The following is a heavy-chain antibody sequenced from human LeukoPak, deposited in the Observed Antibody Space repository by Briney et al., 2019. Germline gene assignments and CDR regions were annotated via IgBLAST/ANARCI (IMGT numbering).Heavy chain of an antibody. CDR1: GGSISSDGYS. CDR3: ARQRSYLLDC. CDR2: IYHTGST. Sequence: PSETLSLTCAVSGGSISSDGYSWSWIRQPPGKGLEWIGYIYHTGSTYYNPSLESRVTISIDTSKNQFSLKLSSVTAADTAVYYCARQRSYLLDCWGQGTLVTVSS. V-gene: IGHV4-30-2*01. D-gene: IGHD1-26*01. J-gene: IGHJ4*02.